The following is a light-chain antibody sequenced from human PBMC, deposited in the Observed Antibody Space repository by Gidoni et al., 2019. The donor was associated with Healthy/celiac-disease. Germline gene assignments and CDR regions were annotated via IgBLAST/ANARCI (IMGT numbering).Light chain of an antibody. CDR3: QQYDSSPIT. CDR2: GAS. J-gene: IGKJ5*01. Sequence: EIVLTQSPGTLSLSPGERPTLSCSASQSVSSSYLAWYQQKPGQATRPLIYGASSRATGIPDRCSGSGSGTDFTLTISRLEPEDFAVYYCQQYDSSPITFGQGTRLEIK. V-gene: IGKV3-20*01. CDR1: QSVSSSY.